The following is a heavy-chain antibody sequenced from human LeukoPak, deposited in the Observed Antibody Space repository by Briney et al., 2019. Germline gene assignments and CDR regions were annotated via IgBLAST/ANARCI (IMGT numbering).Heavy chain of an antibody. Sequence: SETLSLTCTVFGGSISSYYWSWVRQPPGKGLEWIGYIFYSGSTNYNPSLKSRVTISVDTPKNQFSLKLRSVTAADTAVYYCARNSYSSSSWYDPWGQGTLVTVSS. J-gene: IGHJ5*02. D-gene: IGHD2-2*01. CDR1: GGSISSYY. V-gene: IGHV4-59*01. CDR2: IFYSGST. CDR3: ARNSYSSSSWYDP.